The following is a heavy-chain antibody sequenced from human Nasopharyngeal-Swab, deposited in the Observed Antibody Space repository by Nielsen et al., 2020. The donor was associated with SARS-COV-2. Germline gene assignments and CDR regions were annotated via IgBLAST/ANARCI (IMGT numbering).Heavy chain of an antibody. V-gene: IGHV4-59*01. CDR3: ARENVWGPSADAYYGMDV. CDR2: IYYSGST. J-gene: IGHJ6*02. Sequence: SETLSLTCTVSGFSFSSFYWSWIRQPPGKGLEWIGYIYYSGSTNYNPSLKSRVTISVDTSKNQFSLKLSSVTAADTAVYYCARENVWGPSADAYYGMDVWGQGTTVTVSS. CDR1: GFSFSSFY. D-gene: IGHD7-27*01.